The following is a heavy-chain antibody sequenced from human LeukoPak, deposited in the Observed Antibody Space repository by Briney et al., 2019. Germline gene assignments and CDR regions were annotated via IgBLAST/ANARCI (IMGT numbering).Heavy chain of an antibody. CDR2: INGDGSNT. CDR3: ARAPTNYYDSSADWFDP. CDR1: GFTFSSHW. J-gene: IGHJ5*02. Sequence: GGSLRLSCAASGFTFSSHWMHWVRQAPGKGLVWVSRINGDGSNTTYADSVKGRFTISRDNAKNTLYLQMNSLRAEDTAVYYCARAPTNYYDSSADWFDPWGQGTLVTVSS. V-gene: IGHV3-74*03. D-gene: IGHD3-22*01.